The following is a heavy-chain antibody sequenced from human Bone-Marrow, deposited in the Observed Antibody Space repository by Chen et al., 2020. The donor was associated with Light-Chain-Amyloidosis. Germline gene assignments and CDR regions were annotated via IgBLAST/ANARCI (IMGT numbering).Heavy chain of an antibody. CDR1: GYTFPNYW. V-gene: IGHV5-51*01. D-gene: IGHD5-12*01. J-gene: IGHJ4*02. CDR2: IYPDDSDA. Sequence: EVQLEQSGPEVKKPGESLKISCKGSGYTFPNYWIGWVRQMPGKGLEWMGVIYPDDSDARYSPSFEGQVTISADKSITTAYLQWRSLKASDTAMYHCAGRRDGYNFDYWGQGTLVTVSS. CDR3: AGRRDGYNFDY.